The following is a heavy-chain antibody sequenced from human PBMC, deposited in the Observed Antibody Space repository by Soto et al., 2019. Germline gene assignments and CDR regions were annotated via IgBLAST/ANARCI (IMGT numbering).Heavy chain of an antibody. CDR3: ARVMAYEQQLVPFDY. CDR2: VNPHTGGT. Sequence: ASVKVSCKTSGYTFIGYYLDWVRQAPGQGLEWMGWVNPHTGGTHYAQKFDGRVTMTRDTSTYTAYMELSGLKFDDTATYFCARVMAYEQQLVPFDYWGQGTLVTLSS. D-gene: IGHD6-13*01. V-gene: IGHV1-2*02. J-gene: IGHJ4*02. CDR1: GYTFIGYY.